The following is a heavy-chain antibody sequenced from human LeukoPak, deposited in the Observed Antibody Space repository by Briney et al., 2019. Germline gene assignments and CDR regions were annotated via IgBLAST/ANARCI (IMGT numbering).Heavy chain of an antibody. Sequence: SQTLSLTCAISGDSVSSNSAAWNWIRPSPSRGLEWLGRTYYRSKWYNDYAVSVKSRITINPDTSKNQFSLQLNSVTPEDTAVYYCARGKTFHTYYYYYYMDVWGKGATVTVSS. J-gene: IGHJ6*03. V-gene: IGHV6-1*01. D-gene: IGHD2/OR15-2a*01. CDR1: GDSVSSNSAA. CDR2: TYYRSKWYN. CDR3: ARGKTFHTYYYYYYMDV.